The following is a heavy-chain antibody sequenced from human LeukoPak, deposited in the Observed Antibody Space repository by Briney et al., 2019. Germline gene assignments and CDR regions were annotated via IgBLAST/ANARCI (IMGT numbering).Heavy chain of an antibody. CDR2: VYYSGSA. CDR1: GDSITSSRYY. D-gene: IGHD4-11*01. Sequence: RPSETLSLTCTVSGDSITSSRYYWGWIRQPPGKGLEWIGSVYYSGSANYNPSLKSRVTISVDASKNQFSLKVSSVTAADTAVYYCAAVTPTRDAFDIWGQGTMVTVSS. CDR3: AAVTPTRDAFDI. V-gene: IGHV4-39*07. J-gene: IGHJ3*02.